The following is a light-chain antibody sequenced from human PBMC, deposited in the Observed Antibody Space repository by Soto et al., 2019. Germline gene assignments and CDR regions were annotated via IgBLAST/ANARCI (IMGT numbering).Light chain of an antibody. CDR2: SAS. CDR1: QTISNY. J-gene: IGKJ5*01. Sequence: DIQMIQSPSSQSASVGDRVTITCRASQTISNYLNWYQQTPGKAPKLLIYSASTLQSGVPSRFSGSGSGTDFTLTISSLQHEDFATYYCQQSYRTPITFGQGTRLEIK. V-gene: IGKV1-39*01. CDR3: QQSYRTPIT.